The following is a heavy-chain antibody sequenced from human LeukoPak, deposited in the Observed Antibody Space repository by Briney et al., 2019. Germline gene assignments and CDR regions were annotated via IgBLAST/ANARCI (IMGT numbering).Heavy chain of an antibody. CDR3: ARANFLYCSSTSCLFDY. Sequence: ASVKVSCKASGYTFTDYMHWVRLAPGQGLEWMGWINPNSGGTNYVQKFQGCVTMTRDTSINTAYMELSRLTSDDTAVYYCARANFLYCSSTSCLFDYWGQGTLVTVSS. V-gene: IGHV1-2*04. CDR1: GYTFTDY. D-gene: IGHD2-2*01. CDR2: INPNSGGT. J-gene: IGHJ4*02.